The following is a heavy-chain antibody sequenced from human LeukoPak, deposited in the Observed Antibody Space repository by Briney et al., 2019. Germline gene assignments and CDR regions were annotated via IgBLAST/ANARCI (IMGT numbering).Heavy chain of an antibody. Sequence: SETLSLTCAVYGGSFSGYYWSWIRQPPGKGLEWIGEINHSGSTNYNPSLKSRVTISVDTSKNQFSLKLSSVTASDTAVYYCARHFRGRIDYWGQGTLVTVSS. J-gene: IGHJ4*02. V-gene: IGHV4-34*01. CDR2: INHSGST. D-gene: IGHD3-3*02. CDR1: GGSFSGYY. CDR3: ARHFRGRIDY.